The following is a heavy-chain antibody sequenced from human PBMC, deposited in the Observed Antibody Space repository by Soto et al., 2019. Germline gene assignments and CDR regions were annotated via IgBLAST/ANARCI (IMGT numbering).Heavy chain of an antibody. V-gene: IGHV3-64D*06. D-gene: IGHD2-15*01. J-gene: IGHJ3*01. CDR3: VKDEGFCSGGNCYSVARGGFDL. CDR2: ISSNGIST. Sequence: GGSLRLSCSASGFALSSYAMHWVRQAPGKGLEYVSSISSNGISTYYADSVRGRFTISRDNSKNKLFIQMNSLRPDDTALYYCVKDEGFCSGGNCYSVARGGFDLWGQGTMVTVSS. CDR1: GFALSSYA.